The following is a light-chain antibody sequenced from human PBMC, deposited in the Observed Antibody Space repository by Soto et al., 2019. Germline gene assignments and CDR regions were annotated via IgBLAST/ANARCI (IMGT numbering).Light chain of an antibody. CDR1: QSISSSY. Sequence: EIVLTQSPGTLSFSPGERATLSCRASQSISSSYLAWYQQKPGQAPRLLIYGASSRATGIPDRFSGSGSGTDVTLTISGLEPEDFAVYYCQQYGSSPWTFGQGTKVEIK. CDR3: QQYGSSPWT. V-gene: IGKV3-20*01. CDR2: GAS. J-gene: IGKJ1*01.